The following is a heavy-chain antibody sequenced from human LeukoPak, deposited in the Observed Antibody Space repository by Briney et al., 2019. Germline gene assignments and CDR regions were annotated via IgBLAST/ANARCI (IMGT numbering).Heavy chain of an antibody. CDR2: IYYSGST. Sequence: SETLSLTCTVSGGSISSSSYYWGWIRQPPGKGLEWIGSIYYSGSTYYNPSLKSRVTISVDTSKNQFSLKLSSVTAADTAVYYCARRTTIAAAEYFDYWGQGTLSPSPQ. J-gene: IGHJ4*02. CDR3: ARRTTIAAAEYFDY. CDR1: GGSISSSSYY. D-gene: IGHD6-13*01. V-gene: IGHV4-39*01.